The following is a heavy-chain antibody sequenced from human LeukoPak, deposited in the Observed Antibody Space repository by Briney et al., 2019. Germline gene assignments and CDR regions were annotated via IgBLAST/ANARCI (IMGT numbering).Heavy chain of an antibody. CDR1: GYTFTSYD. J-gene: IGHJ6*03. Sequence: GASVKVSCKASGYTFTSYDINWVRQATGQGLEWMGWMNPNSGNTGYAQKFQGRVTMTRNTSISTAYMELSSLRSEDTAVYYCARATQDRITIFGVVIIPYHYYMDVWGKGTTVTVSS. CDR3: ARATQDRITIFGVVIIPYHYYMDV. CDR2: MNPNSGNT. V-gene: IGHV1-8*01. D-gene: IGHD3-3*01.